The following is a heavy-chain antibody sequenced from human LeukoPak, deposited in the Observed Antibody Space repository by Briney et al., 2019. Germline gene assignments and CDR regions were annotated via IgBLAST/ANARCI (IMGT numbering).Heavy chain of an antibody. CDR2: LGPTDDT. CDR1: GFTFSNYD. J-gene: IGHJ4*02. CDR3: ARGSGSHFEY. D-gene: IGHD1-26*01. Sequence: PGGSLRLSCAASGFTFSNYDMFWVRQGTGKGLEWVSTLGPTDDTYYPGSVRGRFTISRDNGKNSLYLQMNSLRAGDTAVYYCARGSGSHFEYWGQGTLVTVS. V-gene: IGHV3-13*01.